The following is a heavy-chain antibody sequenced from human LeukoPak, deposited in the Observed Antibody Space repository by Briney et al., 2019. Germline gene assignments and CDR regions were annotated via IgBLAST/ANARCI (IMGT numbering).Heavy chain of an antibody. CDR1: GFTFSSYA. Sequence: AGSLRLSCAASGFTFSSYAMSWVRQAPGKGLESVSTITGSGSSTYYADSVKGRFTISRDNSKNTLYLQMNSLRAEDTAVYYCAKDSRYSDSSGCYLPWGQGTLVTVSS. D-gene: IGHD3-22*01. V-gene: IGHV3-23*01. J-gene: IGHJ5*02. CDR2: ITGSGSST. CDR3: AKDSRYSDSSGCYLP.